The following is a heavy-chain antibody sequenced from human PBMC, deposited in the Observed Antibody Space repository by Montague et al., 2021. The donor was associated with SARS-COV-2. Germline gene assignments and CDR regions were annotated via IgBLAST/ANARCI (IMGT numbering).Heavy chain of an antibody. CDR1: GFTFSSYW. D-gene: IGHD3-3*01. Sequence: SLRLSCAATGFTFSSYWMSWVRQAPGKGLEWVANINQGGSEKYYVGSVRGRFTISRDNAKNSLSLQMDSLRDEDTAVYYCTTLLERDVDYWGRGTLLTVSS. CDR2: INQGGSEK. CDR3: TTLLERDVDY. V-gene: IGHV3-7*01. J-gene: IGHJ4*02.